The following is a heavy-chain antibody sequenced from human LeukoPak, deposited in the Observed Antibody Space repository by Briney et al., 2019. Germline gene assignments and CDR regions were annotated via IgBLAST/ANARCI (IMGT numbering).Heavy chain of an antibody. Sequence: ASVTVSFTSSGYTFTSYGISWVRQAPGQGLEWMGWISAYHGNTNYAQKLQGRVTMTTDTSTSTAYMELRSLRSDDTAVYYCAREGIVVPAATLDYYYYYYMDVWGKGTTVIVSS. D-gene: IGHD2-2*01. CDR2: ISAYHGNT. V-gene: IGHV1-18*01. CDR3: AREGIVVPAATLDYYYYYYMDV. CDR1: GYTFTSYG. J-gene: IGHJ6*03.